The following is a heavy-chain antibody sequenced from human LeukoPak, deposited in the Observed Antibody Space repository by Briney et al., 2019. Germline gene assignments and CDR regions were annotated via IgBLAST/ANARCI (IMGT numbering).Heavy chain of an antibody. CDR1: GFTFSSYW. CDR3: ARVVQNYNYYMDV. CDR2: INSDGSST. D-gene: IGHD2-15*01. J-gene: IGHJ6*03. Sequence: GGSLRLSCSASGFTFSSYWMHWVRQAPGKGLVWVSRINSDGSSTSYADSVKGRFTISRDNAKNTLYPQMNSLRAEDTAVYYCARVVQNYNYYMDVWGKGTTVTVSS. V-gene: IGHV3-74*01.